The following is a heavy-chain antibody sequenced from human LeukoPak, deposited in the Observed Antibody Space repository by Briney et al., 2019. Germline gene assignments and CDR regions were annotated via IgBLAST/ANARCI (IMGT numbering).Heavy chain of an antibody. V-gene: IGHV3-9*01. D-gene: IGHD2-2*01. CDR1: GFNFDEHA. Sequence: PGRSLRLSCAASGFNFDEHAMFWVRQVPGKGLEWVSGISWNSETVGYADSVKGRFTISRDNAKSSLHLQMNSLRAEDTAFYYCARDLAQFSRLSDPLFDYWGQGTLVTVSS. J-gene: IGHJ4*02. CDR2: ISWNSETV. CDR3: ARDLAQFSRLSDPLFDY.